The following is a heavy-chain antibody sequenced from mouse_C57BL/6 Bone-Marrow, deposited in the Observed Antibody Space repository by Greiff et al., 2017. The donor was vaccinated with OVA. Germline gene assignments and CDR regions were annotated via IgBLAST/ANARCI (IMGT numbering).Heavy chain of an antibody. CDR3: ARDGLYYAMDY. Sequence: VQLQQPGAELVRPGTSVTLSCKASGYTFTSYWMHWVKQRPGQGLEWIGVIDPSDSYTHYNHQFKGKATLTVDTSSSTAYRQLSSLTSEDSAGYYCARDGLYYAMDYWGQGTSVTVSS. D-gene: IGHD1-1*01. CDR2: IDPSDSYT. V-gene: IGHV1-59*01. J-gene: IGHJ4*01. CDR1: GYTFTSYW.